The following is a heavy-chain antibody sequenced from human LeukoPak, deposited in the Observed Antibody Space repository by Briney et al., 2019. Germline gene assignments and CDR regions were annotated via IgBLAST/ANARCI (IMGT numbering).Heavy chain of an antibody. CDR1: GGSISSISYY. V-gene: IGHV4-39*01. J-gene: IGHJ5*02. D-gene: IGHD3-10*01. Sequence: SETLSLTCTVSGGSISSISYYWGWIRQPPGKGLVSNGYIYYSETTYDNPSLQSQVIKSKDQSKNQFALKQSSVTAADTAVYYCARRRGITPNWFDPWGQGTLVTVSS. CDR2: IYYSETT. CDR3: ARRRGITPNWFDP.